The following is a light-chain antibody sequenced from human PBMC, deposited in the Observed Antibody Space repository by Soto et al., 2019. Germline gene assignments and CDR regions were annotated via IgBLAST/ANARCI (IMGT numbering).Light chain of an antibody. CDR1: QTVGASY. J-gene: IGKJ5*01. CDR2: DAS. Sequence: EIVFTQSPYTLSLSPPERSTVSCRASQTVGASYVAWYQQKPGQAPRLLIYDASNRATGIPARFSGSGSGTDFTLTISSLEPEDFAVYYCQQRSNWPPITFGQGTRLEIK. V-gene: IGKV3-11*01. CDR3: QQRSNWPPIT.